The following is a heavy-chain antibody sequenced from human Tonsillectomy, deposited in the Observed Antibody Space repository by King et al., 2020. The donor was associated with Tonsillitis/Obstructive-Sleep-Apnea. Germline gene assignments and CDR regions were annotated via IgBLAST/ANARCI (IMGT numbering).Heavy chain of an antibody. CDR3: ARSKVGIVVVPAAPFDY. Sequence: QLVQSGAEVKKPGESLKISCKGSGYSFTSYWIGWVRQMPGKGLEWMGIIYPGDSHTRYSPSFQGQVTISADKSISTAYLQWSSLKASDTAMYYWARSKVGIVVVPAAPFDYWGQGTLVTVSS. J-gene: IGHJ4*02. CDR2: IYPGDSHT. D-gene: IGHD2-2*01. CDR1: GYSFTSYW. V-gene: IGHV5-51*01.